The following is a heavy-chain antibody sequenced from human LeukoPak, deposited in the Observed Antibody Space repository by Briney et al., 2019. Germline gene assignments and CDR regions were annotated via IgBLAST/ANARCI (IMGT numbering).Heavy chain of an antibody. J-gene: IGHJ6*03. Sequence: GGSLRLSCAASGFTFSAYDMHWARQAPGKGLEWVAVMWDDGSRKYSADSVRGRFTISRDNSKNTLYLQMNSLRAEDTTVYYCAKGLKYCSGGSCSLYMDVWGKGTTVTVSS. CDR3: AKGLKYCSGGSCSLYMDV. V-gene: IGHV3-33*03. CDR2: MWDDGSRK. CDR1: GFTFSAYD. D-gene: IGHD2-15*01.